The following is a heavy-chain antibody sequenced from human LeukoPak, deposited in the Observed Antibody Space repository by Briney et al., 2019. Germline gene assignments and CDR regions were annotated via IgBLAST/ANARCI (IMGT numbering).Heavy chain of an antibody. CDR1: GFTFSSYG. CDR3: ARGPALAHYYRGKGAFDI. D-gene: IGHD3-10*01. Sequence: GGSLRLSCAASGFTFSSYGMHWVRQAPGKGREWVAVISYDGSNKYYADSVKGRFTISRDNSKNTLYLQMNSLRAEDTAVYYCARGPALAHYYRGKGAFDIWGQGTMVTVSS. J-gene: IGHJ3*02. CDR2: ISYDGSNK. V-gene: IGHV3-30*03.